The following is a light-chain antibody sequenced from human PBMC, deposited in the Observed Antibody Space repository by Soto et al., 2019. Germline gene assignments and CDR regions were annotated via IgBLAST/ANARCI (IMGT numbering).Light chain of an antibody. V-gene: IGLV7-43*01. CDR2: STS. Sequence: QTVVTQEPSLTVSPGGTVTLTCASSTGAVTSGFYPNWFQQKPGQAPRALIYSTSNTHSWTPARFSGSLLGGKAALTLSGVQPEDEAEYYCLLYYGDALVFGGGTKVTVL. J-gene: IGLJ3*02. CDR3: LLYYGDALV. CDR1: TGAVTSGFY.